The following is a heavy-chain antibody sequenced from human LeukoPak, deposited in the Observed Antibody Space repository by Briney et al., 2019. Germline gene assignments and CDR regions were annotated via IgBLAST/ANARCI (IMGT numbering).Heavy chain of an antibody. D-gene: IGHD5-24*01. V-gene: IGHV3-66*01. J-gene: IGHJ3*02. Sequence: GGSLRLSCAASGFTFSSYSMNWVRQAPGKGLEWVSVIYSGGSTYYADSVKGRFTISRDNAKNSLYLQMNSLRAEDTAVYYCARSAEDSYDAFDIWGQGTMVTVSS. CDR1: GFTFSSYS. CDR3: ARSAEDSYDAFDI. CDR2: IYSGGST.